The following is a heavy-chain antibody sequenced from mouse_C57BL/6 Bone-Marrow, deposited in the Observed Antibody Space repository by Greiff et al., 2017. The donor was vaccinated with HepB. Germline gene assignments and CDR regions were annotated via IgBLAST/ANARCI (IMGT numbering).Heavy chain of an antibody. J-gene: IGHJ1*03. CDR1: GYAFSSSW. CDR3: AIPRYFDV. D-gene: IGHD2-10*02. V-gene: IGHV1-82*01. Sequence: VKLMESGPELVKPGASVKISCKASGYAFSSSWMNWVKQRPGKGLEWIGRIYPGDGDTNYNGKFKGKATLTADKSSSTAYMQLSSLTSEGSAVYFCAIPRYFDVWGTGTTVTVSS. CDR2: IYPGDGDT.